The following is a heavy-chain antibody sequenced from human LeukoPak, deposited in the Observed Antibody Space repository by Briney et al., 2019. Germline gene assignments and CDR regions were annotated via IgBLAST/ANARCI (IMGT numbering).Heavy chain of an antibody. CDR3: ARDFEGIQLWTDAFDI. D-gene: IGHD5-18*01. V-gene: IGHV4-38-2*02. Sequence: PSETLSLTGTVSGYSISSGYYWGWIRQPPGKGLEWIGSIYHSGSTYYNPSLKSRVTISVDTSKNQLSLKLSSVTAADTAVYYCARDFEGIQLWTDAFDIWGQGTMVTVSS. CDR1: GYSISSGYY. CDR2: IYHSGST. J-gene: IGHJ3*02.